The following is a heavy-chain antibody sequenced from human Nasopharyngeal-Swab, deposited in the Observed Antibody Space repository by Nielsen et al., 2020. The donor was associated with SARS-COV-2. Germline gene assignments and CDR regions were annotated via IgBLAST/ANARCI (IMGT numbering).Heavy chain of an antibody. CDR2: ISSSGSIT. V-gene: IGHV3-48*04. J-gene: IGHJ1*01. D-gene: IGHD5-24*01. Sequence: GGSLRLSCAASGFTFSSYWMSWVRQAPGKGLEWISDISSSGSITHYADSMKGRFTISRDNAKKSLYLQMNSLRAEDTAVYYCARGVETIHHWGQGSLVTVSS. CDR1: GFTFSSYW. CDR3: ARGVETIHH.